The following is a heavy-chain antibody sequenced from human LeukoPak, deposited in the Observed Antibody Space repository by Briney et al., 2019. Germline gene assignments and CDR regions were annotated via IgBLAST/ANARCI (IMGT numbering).Heavy chain of an antibody. J-gene: IGHJ4*02. V-gene: IGHV4-4*02. CDR3: ARETAAGTSYFDY. D-gene: IGHD6-13*01. CDR1: GGSISSRNW. CDR2: IYHSGST. Sequence: PSETLSLTCAVSGGSISSRNWWGWVRQPPGKGLEWIGEIYHSGSTNYNPSLMSRVTISVDKSKNQFSLMLSTVTAADTAVYYCARETAAGTSYFDYWGQGTLVTVSS.